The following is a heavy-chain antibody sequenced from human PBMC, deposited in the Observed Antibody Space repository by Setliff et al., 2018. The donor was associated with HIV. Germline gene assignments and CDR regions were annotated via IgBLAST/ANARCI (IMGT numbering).Heavy chain of an antibody. CDR2: IYYSGST. D-gene: IGHD3-10*01. J-gene: IGHJ4*02. CDR1: DGSISSSSYY. V-gene: IGHV4-39*01. CDR3: ARRRHYYGSGSYVDY. Sequence: SETLSLTCTVSDGSISSSSYYWGWIRQPPGKGLEWIGSIYYSGSTYYNPSLKSRVTISVDTSKNQFSLKLSSVTAADTAVYYCARRRHYYGSGSYVDYWGQGTLVTVSS.